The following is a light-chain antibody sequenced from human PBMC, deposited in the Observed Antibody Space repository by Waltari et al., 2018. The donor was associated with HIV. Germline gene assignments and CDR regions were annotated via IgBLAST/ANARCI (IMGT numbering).Light chain of an antibody. J-gene: IGLJ1*01. CDR3: SSYTSSSTPYV. CDR2: EVS. V-gene: IGLV2-14*01. Sequence: QSALTQPASVSGSPGQSITLSCTGTSSDVGAYNYVSWYQQHPGKAPKVMIYEVSNRPSGVSNRFSGSKSGNTASLSISGLQAEDEADYYCSSYTSSSTPYVFGTGTKVTVL. CDR1: SSDVGAYNY.